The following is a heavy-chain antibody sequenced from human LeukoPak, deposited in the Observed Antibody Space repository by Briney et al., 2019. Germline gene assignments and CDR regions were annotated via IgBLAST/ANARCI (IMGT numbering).Heavy chain of an antibody. CDR2: IYSGGST. Sequence: GGSLRLSCAASGFSVSRNYMNWVRQAPGKGLEWVSGIYSGGSTDYADSMKGRFTISRDNSKNTLYLQMNSLRAEDSAVYYCATSFGRGAFDIWGQGTMVTVS. D-gene: IGHD1-14*01. CDR1: GFSVSRNY. J-gene: IGHJ3*02. CDR3: ATSFGRGAFDI. V-gene: IGHV3-66*01.